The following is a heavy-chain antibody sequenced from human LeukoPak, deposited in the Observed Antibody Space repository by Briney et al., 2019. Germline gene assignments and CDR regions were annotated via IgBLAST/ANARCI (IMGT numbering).Heavy chain of an antibody. CDR1: GFTFSTHA. Sequence: PGGSLRLSCAASGFTFSTHAMSWVRQAPGKGLEWVSDISASGGSTYYADFVKGRFTVSRDNSKNTVYLQMSSLRADDTALYYCAKGPRQQLVTGFDNWGQGTLVTVSS. V-gene: IGHV3-23*01. CDR2: ISASGGST. J-gene: IGHJ4*02. CDR3: AKGPRQQLVTGFDN. D-gene: IGHD6-13*01.